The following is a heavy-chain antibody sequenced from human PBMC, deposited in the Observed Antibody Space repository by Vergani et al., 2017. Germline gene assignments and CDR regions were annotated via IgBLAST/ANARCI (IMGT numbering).Heavy chain of an antibody. J-gene: IGHJ4*02. Sequence: EVQLLESGGGLAQPGGSLRLSCAASGFVSDEYALHWVRQSPGKGLEWVSGISWNRGKIAYADSVKGRFTISRDNAKNSLSLEMKSLRPEDAALYYCVKSTTGDQDDSTDYLDYWGQGTLVTVSS. CDR2: ISWNRGKI. CDR3: VKSTTGDQDDSTDYLDY. V-gene: IGHV3-9*02. CDR1: GFVSDEYA. D-gene: IGHD3-22*01.